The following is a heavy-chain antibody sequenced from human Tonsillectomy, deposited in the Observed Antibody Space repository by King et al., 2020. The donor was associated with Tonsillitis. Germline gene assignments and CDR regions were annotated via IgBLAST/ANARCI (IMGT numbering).Heavy chain of an antibody. V-gene: IGHV3-49*04. D-gene: IGHD5-24*01. J-gene: IGHJ6*03. CDR3: TRYPRLIGRDGSNWSYYYYMDV. Sequence: VQLVESGGGLVQPGRSLRLSCTASGFTFGDYSMSWVRQAPGKGLEWLGFIRTKAYGGTTEYAASVKGRFTISRDDSKSIAYLQMNSLKTEDTAVYYFTRYPRLIGRDGSNWSYYYYMDVWGKGTTVTVSS. CDR2: IRTKAYGGTT. CDR1: GFTFGDYS.